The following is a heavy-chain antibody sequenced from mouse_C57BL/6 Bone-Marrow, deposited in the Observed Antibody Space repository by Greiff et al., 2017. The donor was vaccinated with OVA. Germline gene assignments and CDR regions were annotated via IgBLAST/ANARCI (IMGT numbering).Heavy chain of an antibody. CDR3: ARSDYAMDY. CDR1: GYTFTSYT. Sequence: VQLQQSGADLARPGASVKLSCKASGYTFTSYTMHWVKQRPGQGLEWIGYINPSSGYTKYNQKFKDQATLTADKSSSTAYMQLSSLTSEDSAVYYCARSDYAMDYWGQGTSVTVSS. J-gene: IGHJ4*01. V-gene: IGHV1-4*01. CDR2: INPSSGYT.